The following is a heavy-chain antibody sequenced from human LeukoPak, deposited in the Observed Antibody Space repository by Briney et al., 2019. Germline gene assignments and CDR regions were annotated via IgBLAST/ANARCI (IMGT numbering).Heavy chain of an antibody. J-gene: IGHJ5*02. CDR2: INYSGST. CDR1: RGSISSSRYY. V-gene: IGHV4-39*01. CDR3: ARHETADWFDP. Sequence: SETLSLTCTVSRGSISSSRYYWGWIRQPPGKGLEWIASINYSGSTQYNPSLKSRVTISVDTSKRQFSLKLNFVTAADTAVYYCARHETADWFDPWGQGTLVSVSS.